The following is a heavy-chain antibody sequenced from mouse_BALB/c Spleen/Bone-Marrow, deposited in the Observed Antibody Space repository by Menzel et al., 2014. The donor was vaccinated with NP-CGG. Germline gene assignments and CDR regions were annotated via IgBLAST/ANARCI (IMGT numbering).Heavy chain of an antibody. CDR1: GLYIKDYY. CDR3: KAREAMDY. V-gene: IGHV14-4*02. CDR2: IDPENGDT. Sequence: LPQSGAELVRSRVTVNLCCPDTGLYIKDYYMHWVKQRPEQRLEWIGWIDPENGDTEYDPKFQGKATMTAETSSNTAYLQVSSLTSEDTAVYYCKAREAMDYWRPGPSSNLAS. J-gene: IGHJ4*01.